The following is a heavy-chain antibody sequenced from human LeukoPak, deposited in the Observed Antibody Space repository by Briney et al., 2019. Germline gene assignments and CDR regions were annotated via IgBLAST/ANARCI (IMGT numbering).Heavy chain of an antibody. CDR2: IKQDGSEK. J-gene: IGHJ4*02. Sequence: GGSLRLSCAASGFTFSSYWMSWVRQAPGKGLEWVANIKQDGSEKYYVDSVKGRFTIPRDNAKNSLYLQMNSLGAEDTAVYYCARDTRDYDYVWGSWYYFDYWGQGTLVTVSS. V-gene: IGHV3-7*01. CDR1: GFTFSSYW. D-gene: IGHD3-16*01. CDR3: ARDTRDYDYVWGSWYYFDY.